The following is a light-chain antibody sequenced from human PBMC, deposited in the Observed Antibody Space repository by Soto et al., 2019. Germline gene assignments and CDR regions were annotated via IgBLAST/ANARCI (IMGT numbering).Light chain of an antibody. CDR3: SSSTSSSTLGYV. CDR2: DVS. J-gene: IGLJ1*01. Sequence: QSVLTQPASVSGSPGRSITISCTGTSSDIGSYNYVSWYQQHPGKAPKLMIYDVSNRPSGVSNRFSGSKSGNTASLTISGLQAEDEADYYCSSSTSSSTLGYVFGTGTKVTVL. CDR1: SSDIGSYNY. V-gene: IGLV2-14*03.